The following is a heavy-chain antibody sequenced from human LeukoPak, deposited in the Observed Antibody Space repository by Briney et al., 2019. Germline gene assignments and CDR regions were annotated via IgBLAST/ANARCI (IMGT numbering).Heavy chain of an antibody. J-gene: IGHJ5*02. CDR3: ARVMTTVTPQGWFDP. Sequence: SETLSLTCTVSGRSISSSSYYWGWIRQPPGNGLEWIGYIYYSGSTNYNPSLKSRVTISVDTSKNQFSLKLSSVTAADTAVYYCARVMTTVTPQGWFDPWGQGTLVTVSS. CDR2: IYYSGST. CDR1: GRSISSSSYY. V-gene: IGHV4-61*05. D-gene: IGHD4-17*01.